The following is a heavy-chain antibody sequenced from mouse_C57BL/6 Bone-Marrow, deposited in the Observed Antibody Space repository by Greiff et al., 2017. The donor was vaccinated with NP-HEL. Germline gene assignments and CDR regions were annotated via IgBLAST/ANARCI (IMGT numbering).Heavy chain of an antibody. D-gene: IGHD2-4*01. J-gene: IGHJ1*03. CDR1: GFNIKDDY. CDR2: IDPENGDT. V-gene: IGHV14-4*01. Sequence: EVKLQESGAELVRPGASVKLSCTASGFNIKDDYMHWVKQRPEQGLEWIGWIDPENGDTEYASKFQGKATITADTSSNTAYLQLSSLTSEDTAVYYCTTDYPYWYFDVWGTGTTVTVSS. CDR3: TTDYPYWYFDV.